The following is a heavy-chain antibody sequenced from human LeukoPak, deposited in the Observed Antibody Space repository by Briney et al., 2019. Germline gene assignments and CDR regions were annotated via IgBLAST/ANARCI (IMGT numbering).Heavy chain of an antibody. CDR3: AKEGNSSSWYLNCYYYYGMDV. J-gene: IGHJ6*02. V-gene: IGHV3-30*18. CDR2: ISYDGSNK. Sequence: PGGSLRLSCAASGFTFSSYGMHWVRQAPGKGLEWVAVISYDGSNKYYADSVKGRFTISRDNSKNTLYLQMNSLRAEDTAVYYCAKEGNSSSWYLNCYYYYGMDVWGQGTTVTVSS. CDR1: GFTFSSYG. D-gene: IGHD6-13*01.